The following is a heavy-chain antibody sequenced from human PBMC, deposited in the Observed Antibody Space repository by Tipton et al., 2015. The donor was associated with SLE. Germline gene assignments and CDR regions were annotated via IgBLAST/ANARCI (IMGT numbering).Heavy chain of an antibody. CDR3: ARVGTSGTAGPTDFDS. D-gene: IGHD1-1*01. CDR2: IYGTGNTASI. J-gene: IGHJ3*02. CDR1: GGSINGYH. Sequence: TLSLTCTVSGGSINGYHLSWIRQPPGKGLEWIGHIYGTGNTASINHNPSLRSRVTISLDTSKSQLSLRLSSVTAADTGLYYCARVGTSGTAGPTDFDSWGQGTMVTVSS. V-gene: IGHV4-4*08.